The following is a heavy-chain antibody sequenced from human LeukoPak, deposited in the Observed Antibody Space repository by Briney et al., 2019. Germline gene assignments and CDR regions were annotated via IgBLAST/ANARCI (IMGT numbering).Heavy chain of an antibody. Sequence: SETLSLTCTASGGSISSYYWSWIRQPAGKGLEWIGRIYTSGSTNYNPSLKSRVTMSVDTSKNQFSLKLSSVTAADTAVYYCARDVPADYYDSSGYYYHDYWGQGTLVTVSS. D-gene: IGHD3-22*01. CDR1: GGSISSYY. CDR3: ARDVPADYYDSSGYYYHDY. CDR2: IYTSGST. V-gene: IGHV4-4*07. J-gene: IGHJ4*02.